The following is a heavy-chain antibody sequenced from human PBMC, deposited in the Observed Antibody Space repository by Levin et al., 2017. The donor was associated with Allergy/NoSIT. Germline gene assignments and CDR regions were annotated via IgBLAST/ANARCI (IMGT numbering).Heavy chain of an antibody. CDR2: ISSDGSNK. V-gene: IGHV3-30*18. D-gene: IGHD5-12*01. Sequence: GESLKISCAASGLTFSRDYMHWIRQAPGKGLEWLALISSDGSNKDYINSVRGRFTVSRDNSKNILYLQMNSLRPEDTAVYYCAKKTSGYGYFGYGGQGTLVTVSS. CDR1: GLTFSRDY. CDR3: AKKTSGYGYFGY. J-gene: IGHJ4*02.